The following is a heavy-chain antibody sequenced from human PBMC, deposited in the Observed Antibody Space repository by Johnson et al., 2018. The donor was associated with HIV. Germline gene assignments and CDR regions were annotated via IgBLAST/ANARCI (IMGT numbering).Heavy chain of an antibody. V-gene: IGHV3-66*01. D-gene: IGHD3-3*01. CDR1: GFTFDDYD. CDR3: AKGPLYDFWSGEAFDI. CDR2: IYSGGST. Sequence: EVQLVESGGGLVQPGGSLRLSCAASGFTFDDYDMSWVRQAPGKGLEWVSVIYSGGSTYYADSVKGRFTISRDNSKNTLYLQMNSLRAEDTAVFYCAKGPLYDFWSGEAFDIWGQGTMVTVSS. J-gene: IGHJ3*02.